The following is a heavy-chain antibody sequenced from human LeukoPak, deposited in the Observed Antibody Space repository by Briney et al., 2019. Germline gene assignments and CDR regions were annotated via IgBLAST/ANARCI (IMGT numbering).Heavy chain of an antibody. CDR3: VRDKGSGSYYAALDY. Sequence: GGSLRLSCAASGFTFSSSAMHWVRQAPGKGLEWVTFIRYDGSNKLYAGSVKGRFTISRDNSKDTLSLQMNSLRAEDAAVYYCVRDKGSGSYYAALDYWGQGTLVTVSS. D-gene: IGHD1-26*01. J-gene: IGHJ4*02. CDR1: GFTFSSSA. CDR2: IRYDGSNK. V-gene: IGHV3-30*02.